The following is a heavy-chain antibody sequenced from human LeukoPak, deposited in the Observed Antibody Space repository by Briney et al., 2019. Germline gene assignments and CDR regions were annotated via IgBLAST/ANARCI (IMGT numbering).Heavy chain of an antibody. CDR1: GFTFSRFW. CDR2: IKQGGSEI. J-gene: IGHJ4*02. V-gene: IGHV3-7*01. D-gene: IGHD4-11*01. CDR3: ARDRESESDSEGDY. Sequence: GGSLRLSCSASGFTFSRFWMSWVRQAPGKGLEYVALIKQGGSEIYHMDSVKGRFTISGDDATNSLYLQMNSLRVEDTALYYCARDRESESDSEGDYWGQGTLVTVSS.